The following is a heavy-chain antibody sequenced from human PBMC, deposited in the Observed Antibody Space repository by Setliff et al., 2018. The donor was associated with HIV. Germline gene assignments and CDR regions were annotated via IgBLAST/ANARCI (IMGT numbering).Heavy chain of an antibody. CDR3: ATLGRSGTYYFDY. J-gene: IGHJ4*02. CDR2: IIPMFGTA. Sequence: SVKVSCKASGGSFSRNAISWVRQAPGHGLEWMGGIIPMFGTADYAQKFQGSVTIIADESTSTAYMELSSLRSEDTAVYFCATLGRSGTYYFDYWGQGTLVTVSS. D-gene: IGHD2-15*01. V-gene: IGHV1-69*13. CDR1: GGSFSRNA.